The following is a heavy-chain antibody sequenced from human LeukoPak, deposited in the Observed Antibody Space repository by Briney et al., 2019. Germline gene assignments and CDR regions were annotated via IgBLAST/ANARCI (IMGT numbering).Heavy chain of an antibody. Sequence: GGSLRLSCAASGFTFSGYGMQWVRQAPGKGLEWVAVISYDGSNKYYADSVKGRFTISRDNSKNTLHLQMNSLRAEDTAVYYCAKDGTSVATAGSHFDYWGQGTLVTVSS. D-gene: IGHD6-13*01. CDR1: GFTFSGYG. J-gene: IGHJ4*02. CDR2: ISYDGSNK. V-gene: IGHV3-30*18. CDR3: AKDGTSVATAGSHFDY.